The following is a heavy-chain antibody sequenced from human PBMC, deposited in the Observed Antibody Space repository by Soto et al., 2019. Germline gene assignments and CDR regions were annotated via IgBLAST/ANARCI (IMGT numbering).Heavy chain of an antibody. CDR2: IYPGDSDT. J-gene: IGHJ5*02. CDR1: GYSFSKFW. CDR3: ARLYSNYVGNWFDP. Sequence: GESLKISCKGSGYSFSKFWINWVRQMPGKGLEWMGIIYPGDSDTRYSPSFQGQVTISADKSISTAYLQWSSLKASDTAMYYCARLYSNYVGNWFDPWGQGTLVTVSS. V-gene: IGHV5-51*01. D-gene: IGHD4-4*01.